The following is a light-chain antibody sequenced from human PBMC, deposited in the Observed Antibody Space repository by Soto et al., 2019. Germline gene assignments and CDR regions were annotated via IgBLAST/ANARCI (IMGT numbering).Light chain of an antibody. CDR2: GAS. CDR3: QQYNNWPWT. V-gene: IGKV3-15*01. Sequence: EIVMTQSTATLSVSPGERATLSCRASQTVSSNFAWYQQKPGQAPRLLIFGASTRATGIPARFSGSGSGTEFTLTISSLQSEDFAVYYCQQYNNWPWTFGQGTKV. J-gene: IGKJ1*01. CDR1: QTVSSN.